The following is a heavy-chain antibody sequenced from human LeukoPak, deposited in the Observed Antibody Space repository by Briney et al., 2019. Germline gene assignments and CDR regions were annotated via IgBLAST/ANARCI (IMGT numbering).Heavy chain of an antibody. CDR3: ATYSNYIDY. CDR1: GYSISSGYY. V-gene: IGHV4-38-2*02. CDR2: IHHSGST. J-gene: IGHJ4*02. Sequence: PSETLSLTCTVSGYSISSGYYWGWIRQPPGKGLEWIGSIHHSGSTYYKPSLKSRLTISADTSKNQFSPKLSSVTAADTAVYYCATYSNYIDYWGQGTLVTVSS. D-gene: IGHD4-11*01.